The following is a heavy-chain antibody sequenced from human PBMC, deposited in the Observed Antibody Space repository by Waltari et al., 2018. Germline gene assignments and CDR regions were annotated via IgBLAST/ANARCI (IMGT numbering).Heavy chain of an antibody. Sequence: EVQLVESGGVLVKPGGSLRLCCAASGFTLRHYSMKWLRKAPGRGGEWVPSVGSDDSHALYAESANGGFISTSDIAPNPLYLKMNSMRVEDTAVYYCERYSSNSDDWFDPWGQGTLVTVSS. D-gene: IGHD2-21*01. V-gene: IGHV3-21*02. CDR3: ERYSSNSDDWFDP. CDR2: VGSDDSHA. CDR1: GFTLRHYS. J-gene: IGHJ5*02.